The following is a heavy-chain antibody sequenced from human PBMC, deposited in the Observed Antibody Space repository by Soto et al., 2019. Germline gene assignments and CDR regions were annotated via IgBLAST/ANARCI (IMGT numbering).Heavy chain of an antibody. CDR1: GFTFSSYW. J-gene: IGHJ4*02. Sequence: EVPLVESGGGLVQPGGSLRLSCAASGFTFSSYWMSWVRQAPGKGLEWVANIKQDGSEKYYVDSVKGRFTISRDNAKNSLYLQMNSLRAEDTAVYYCARDYGVQLWLESALDYWGQGTLVTVSS. CDR2: IKQDGSEK. V-gene: IGHV3-7*01. D-gene: IGHD5-18*01. CDR3: ARDYGVQLWLESALDY.